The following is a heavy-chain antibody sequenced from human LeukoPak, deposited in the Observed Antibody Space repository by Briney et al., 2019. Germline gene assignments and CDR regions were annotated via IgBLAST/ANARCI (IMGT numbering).Heavy chain of an antibody. V-gene: IGHV3-21*01. CDR2: ISSSSSYI. Sequence: GGSLRLSCAASGFTFSSYSMNWVRQAPGKGLEWVSSISSSSSYIYYADSVKGRFTISRDNAKNSPYLQMNSLRAEDTAVYYCASSRSSSGWYYGMDVWGKGTTVTVSS. J-gene: IGHJ6*04. D-gene: IGHD6-19*01. CDR1: GFTFSSYS. CDR3: ASSRSSSGWYYGMDV.